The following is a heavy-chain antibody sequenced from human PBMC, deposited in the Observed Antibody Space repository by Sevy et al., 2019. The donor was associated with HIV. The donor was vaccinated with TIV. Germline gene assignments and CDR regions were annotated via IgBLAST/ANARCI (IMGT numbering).Heavy chain of an antibody. V-gene: IGHV3-33*01. D-gene: IGHD1-26*01. CDR3: ARDGGGAGETGYYYYYYMDV. J-gene: IGHJ6*03. CDR1: GFTFSSYG. CDR2: IWYDGSNK. Sequence: GGSLRLSCAASGFTFSSYGMHWVRQAPGKGLEWVAVIWYDGSNKYYADSVKGRFTISRDNSKNTLYLKMNSLRAEDTAVYYCARDGGGAGETGYYYYYYMDVWGKRTTVTVSS.